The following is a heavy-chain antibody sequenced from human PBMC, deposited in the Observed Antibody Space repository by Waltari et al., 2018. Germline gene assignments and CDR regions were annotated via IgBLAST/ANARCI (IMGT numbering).Heavy chain of an antibody. CDR1: GSTFADNS. CDR3: AESGYDWEGYFGS. D-gene: IGHD5-12*01. J-gene: IGHJ4*02. CDR2: ISGSDSTT. Sequence: EVQLVGSGGGLVQPGGSLSPPCSGLGSTFADNSMSWGRQATGKGLEWVSAISGSDSTTYYADSVKGRFTISRDNSKNTLYLQMHSLRAEDTAKYYCAESGYDWEGYFGSWGQGTLVTVSS. V-gene: IGHV3-23*04.